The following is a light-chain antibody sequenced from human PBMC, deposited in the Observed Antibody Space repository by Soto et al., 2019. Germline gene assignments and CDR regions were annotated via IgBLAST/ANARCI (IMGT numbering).Light chain of an antibody. J-gene: IGKJ1*01. CDR2: SAS. CDR3: QQYYRYPWT. V-gene: IGKV1-16*02. CDR1: QGVSNY. Sequence: DIHMTQSPSSLSASVGDRVTITCRASQGVSNYLGWYQQKPGKVPKSLIYSASSLQSGVPSKFSGSGSGTDFSLTINDMQPDDFATYYCQQYYRYPWTFGHGTKVDIK.